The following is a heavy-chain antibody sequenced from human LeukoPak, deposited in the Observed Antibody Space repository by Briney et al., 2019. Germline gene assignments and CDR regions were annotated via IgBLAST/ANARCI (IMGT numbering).Heavy chain of an antibody. J-gene: IGHJ4*02. CDR2: IGWNSNSI. D-gene: IGHD4-23*01. CDR1: GFSFDDYA. CDR3: ATDRKVGTWDPRFNY. V-gene: IGHV3-9*01. Sequence: GGSLRLSCAASGFSFDDYAMHWVRQAPGKGLEWVSGIGWNSNSIAYADSVRGRFTISRDNAKFSLYLQMNSLRAEDTAIYYCATDRKVGTWDPRFNYWGQGTLVTVSS.